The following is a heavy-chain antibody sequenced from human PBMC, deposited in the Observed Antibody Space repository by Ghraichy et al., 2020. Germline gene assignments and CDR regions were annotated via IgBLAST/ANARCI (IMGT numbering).Heavy chain of an antibody. V-gene: IGHV4-34*01. D-gene: IGHD6-13*01. J-gene: IGHJ6*03. CDR3: ARAGPYSSSWYSGAGYEKHINYYYYYMDV. CDR2: INHSGST. Sequence: SQTLSLTCAVYGGSFSGYYWSWIRQPPGKGLEWIGEINHSGSTNYNPSLKSRVTISVDTSKNQFSLKLSSVTAADTAVYYCARAGPYSSSWYSGAGYEKHINYYYYYMDVWGKGTTVTVSS. CDR1: GGSFSGYY.